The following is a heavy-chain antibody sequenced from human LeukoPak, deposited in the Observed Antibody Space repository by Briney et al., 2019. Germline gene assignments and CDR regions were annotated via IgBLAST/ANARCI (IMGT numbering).Heavy chain of an antibody. CDR2: INPNSGGT. Sequence: ASVKVSCKASGYTFTGYYMHWVRPAPGQGLEWMGWINPNSGGTNYAQKFQGRVTMTRDTSISTAYMELSRLRSDDTAVYYCARACSGGSCYYYYGMDVWGQGTTVTVSS. CDR1: GYTFTGYY. D-gene: IGHD2-15*01. V-gene: IGHV1-2*02. CDR3: ARACSGGSCYYYYGMDV. J-gene: IGHJ6*02.